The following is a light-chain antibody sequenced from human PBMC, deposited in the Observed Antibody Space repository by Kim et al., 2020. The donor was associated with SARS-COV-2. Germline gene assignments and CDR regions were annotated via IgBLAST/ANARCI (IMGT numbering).Light chain of an antibody. CDR2: DAS. J-gene: IGKJ5*01. CDR1: RCVSSY. CDR3: QQRSN. V-gene: IGKV3-11*01. Sequence: APLALAPGKTATLTCRASRCVSSYLAWYQQKPGQAPRLLIYDASNRATGIPARFSGSGSGTDFTLTISSLEPEDFAVYYCQQRSNFGQGTRLEIK.